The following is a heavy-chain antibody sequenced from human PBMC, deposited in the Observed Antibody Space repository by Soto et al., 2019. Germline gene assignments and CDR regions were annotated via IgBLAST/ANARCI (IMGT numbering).Heavy chain of an antibody. J-gene: IGHJ6*02. D-gene: IGHD1-20*01. CDR2: TYYRSKWYN. CDR3: ARVITGTNYGMDV. Sequence: SQTLSLTCAISGDSVSSNSAAWNWTRQSPSRGLEWLGRTYYRSKWYNEYAVSVKSRINISPDTSKNQFSLQLNSVTPEDTAVYYCARVITGTNYGMDVWGQGTTVTVSS. V-gene: IGHV6-1*01. CDR1: GDSVSSNSAA.